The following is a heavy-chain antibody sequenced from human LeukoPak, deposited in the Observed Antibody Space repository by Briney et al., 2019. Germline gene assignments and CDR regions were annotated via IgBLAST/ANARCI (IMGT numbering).Heavy chain of an antibody. D-gene: IGHD6-13*01. V-gene: IGHV4-59*08. CDR3: ARHDWQQQSPGW. Sequence: SETLSLTCTVSGVSISSYFWSWIRQPPGKGLEWIGYVYYNGITNYNPSLKSRVTISADTSKNQFSLKLNSVTAADTAVYYCARHDWQQQSPGWWGQGTLVTVSS. J-gene: IGHJ4*02. CDR2: VYYNGIT. CDR1: GVSISSYF.